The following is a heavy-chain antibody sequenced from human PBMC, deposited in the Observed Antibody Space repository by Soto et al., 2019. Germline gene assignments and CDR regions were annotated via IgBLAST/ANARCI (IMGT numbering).Heavy chain of an antibody. Sequence: QVQLVESGGGVVQPGRSLRLSCAASGFTFSSYGMHWVRQAPGKGLEWVAVISYDGSNKYYADSVKGRFTISRDNSKNTLYLQMNSLRAEDTAVYYFAKGVDGHFAYWGQGTLVTVSS. CDR1: GFTFSSYG. CDR3: AKGVDGHFAY. V-gene: IGHV3-30*18. J-gene: IGHJ4*02. CDR2: ISYDGSNK.